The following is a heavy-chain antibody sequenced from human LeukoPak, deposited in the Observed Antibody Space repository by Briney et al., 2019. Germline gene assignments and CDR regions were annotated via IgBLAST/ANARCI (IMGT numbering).Heavy chain of an antibody. D-gene: IGHD6-19*01. V-gene: IGHV3-21*01. CDR1: GFTFSSYS. Sequence: GGSLRLSCAASGFTFSSYSMNWVRQAPGKGLEWVSSISSSSSYIYYADSVKGRFTISRDNAKNSLYLQMNSLRAEDTAVYYCARDGLTVAGTSYYYYGMDVWGQGTTVTVSS. J-gene: IGHJ6*02. CDR3: ARDGLTVAGTSYYYYGMDV. CDR2: ISSSSSYI.